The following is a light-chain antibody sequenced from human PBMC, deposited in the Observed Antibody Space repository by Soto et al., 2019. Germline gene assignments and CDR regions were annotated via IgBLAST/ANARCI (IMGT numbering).Light chain of an antibody. V-gene: IGLV1-47*01. Sequence: QSVLTQPPSASGTPGQRGTVSCSGSTSNIGSNYIYWYQFLPGTAPKLLIYRNDQRPSGVPDRFSGSKSGASASLAIIGLRSADEADYYCAAWDNTLSAWVFGGGTQLTVL. CDR1: TSNIGSNY. CDR2: RND. CDR3: AAWDNTLSAWV. J-gene: IGLJ3*02.